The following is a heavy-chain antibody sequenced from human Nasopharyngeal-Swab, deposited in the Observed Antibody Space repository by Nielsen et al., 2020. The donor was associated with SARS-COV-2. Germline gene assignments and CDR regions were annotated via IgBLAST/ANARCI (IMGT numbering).Heavy chain of an antibody. CDR2: INHSGST. Sequence: ETLSLTCAVYGGSFSGYYWSWIRQPPGKGLEWIGEINHSGSTNYNPSLKSRVTISVDTSKNQFSLKLSSVTAADTAVYYCAREYSSSSALLDYWGQGTLVTVSS. CDR1: GGSFSGYY. CDR3: AREYSSSSALLDY. J-gene: IGHJ4*02. D-gene: IGHD6-6*01. V-gene: IGHV4-34*01.